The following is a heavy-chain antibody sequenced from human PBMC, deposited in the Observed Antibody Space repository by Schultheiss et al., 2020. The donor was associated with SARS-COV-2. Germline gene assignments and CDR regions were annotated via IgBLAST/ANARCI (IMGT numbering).Heavy chain of an antibody. CDR2: IYTSGST. Sequence: SQTLSLTCTVSGGSISSGGYYWSWIRQPAGKGLEWIGRIYTSGSTNYNPSLKSRVTMSVDTSKNQFSLKLSSVTAADTAVYYCARHLGAARTTDDAFDIWGQGTMVTVSS. J-gene: IGHJ3*02. V-gene: IGHV4-61*02. CDR3: ARHLGAARTTDDAFDI. D-gene: IGHD6-6*01. CDR1: GGSISSGGYY.